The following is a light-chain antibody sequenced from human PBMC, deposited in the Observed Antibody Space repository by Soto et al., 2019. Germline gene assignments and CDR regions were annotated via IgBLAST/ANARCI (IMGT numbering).Light chain of an antibody. CDR1: RSNIGSTT. J-gene: IGLJ2*01. Sequence: QSVLTQPPSASGTPGQRVIISCSGKRSNIGSTTVSWYQQLPRAAPKLLIYNNNNRPSGVPDRFSGSKSGTSASLAITGLQAEDEADYYCQSYDSSLSGSLFGGGTKLTVL. V-gene: IGLV1-44*01. CDR2: NNN. CDR3: QSYDSSLSGSL.